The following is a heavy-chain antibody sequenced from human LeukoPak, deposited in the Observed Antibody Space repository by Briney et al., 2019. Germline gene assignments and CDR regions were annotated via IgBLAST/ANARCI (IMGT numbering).Heavy chain of an antibody. Sequence: PGGSLRLSCAASGFTFSSYEMNWVRQAPGKGLEWVSYISSSGTTIYYADSVKGRFTISRDNAKNSLYLQMNSLRAEDTAVYYCARYASFDGRGNDYWGQGTLVTVSS. CDR2: ISSSGTTI. J-gene: IGHJ4*02. V-gene: IGHV3-48*03. CDR1: GFTFSSYE. D-gene: IGHD3-16*01. CDR3: ARYASFDGRGNDY.